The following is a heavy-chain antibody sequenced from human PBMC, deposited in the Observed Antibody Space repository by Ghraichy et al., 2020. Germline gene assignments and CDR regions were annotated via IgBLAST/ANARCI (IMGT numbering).Heavy chain of an antibody. CDR2: IYYSGST. CDR1: GGSISSYY. J-gene: IGHJ5*02. Sequence: SETLSLTCTVSGGSISSYYWSWIRQPPGKGLEWIGYIYYSGSTNYNPSLKSRVTMSVGTSKNQFSLKLSSVTAADTAVYYCARHQSGYYPRGWFDPWGQGTLVTGSS. D-gene: IGHD3-22*01. V-gene: IGHV4-59*08. CDR3: ARHQSGYYPRGWFDP.